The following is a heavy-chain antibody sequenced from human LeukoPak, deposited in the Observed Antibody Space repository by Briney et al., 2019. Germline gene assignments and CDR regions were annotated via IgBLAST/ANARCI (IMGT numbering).Heavy chain of an antibody. CDR3: ARDYDILTGSNYGMDV. D-gene: IGHD3-9*01. Sequence: GASVKVSCKASGYTFTSYGISWVRQAPGQGLEWMGWISAYNGNTNYAQKLQGRVTMTTDTSTSTAYMELRSLRSDDTAVYYCARDYDILTGSNYGMDVWGQGTTVTVSS. J-gene: IGHJ6*02. V-gene: IGHV1-18*01. CDR1: GYTFTSYG. CDR2: ISAYNGNT.